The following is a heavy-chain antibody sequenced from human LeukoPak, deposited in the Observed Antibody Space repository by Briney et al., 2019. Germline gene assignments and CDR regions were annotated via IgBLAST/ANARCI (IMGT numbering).Heavy chain of an antibody. CDR3: ARGRNYHFAWFDP. V-gene: IGHV3-9*01. J-gene: IGHJ5*02. CDR1: GFTFDDYA. D-gene: IGHD1-7*01. CDR2: ISWNSGSI. Sequence: GGSLRLSCAVSGFTFDDYAMHWVRQVPGKGLEWVSGISWNSGSIGYADSVKGRFTISRDNAKNSLYLQMNSLRAEDTAVYYCARGRNYHFAWFDPWGQGTLVTVSS.